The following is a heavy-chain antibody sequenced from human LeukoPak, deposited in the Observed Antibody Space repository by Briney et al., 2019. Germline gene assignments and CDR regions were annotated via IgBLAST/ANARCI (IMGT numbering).Heavy chain of an antibody. J-gene: IGHJ4*02. CDR1: GFTFSSYS. V-gene: IGHV3-48*04. Sequence: GGSLRLSCAASGFTFSSYSMNWVRQAPGKGLEWVSYISSSSSTIYYADSVKGRFTISRDNAKNSLYLQMNSLRAEDTAVYYCARGKGYNWNYALGYFDYWGQGTLVTVSS. D-gene: IGHD1-7*01. CDR3: ARGKGYNWNYALGYFDY. CDR2: ISSSSSTI.